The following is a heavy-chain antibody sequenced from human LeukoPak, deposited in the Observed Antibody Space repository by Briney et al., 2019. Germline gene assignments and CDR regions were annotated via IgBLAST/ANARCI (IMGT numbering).Heavy chain of an antibody. D-gene: IGHD3-22*01. CDR1: GGSISSSSYY. V-gene: IGHV4-39*01. Sequence: PSETLSLTCTVSGGSISSSSYYWGRIRQPPGKGLEWIGSIYYSGSTYYNPSLKSRVTISVDTSKNQFSLKLSSVTAADTDVYYCARFTYYDSSGYTYYFDYWGQGTLVTVSS. CDR3: ARFTYYDSSGYTYYFDY. CDR2: IYYSGST. J-gene: IGHJ4*02.